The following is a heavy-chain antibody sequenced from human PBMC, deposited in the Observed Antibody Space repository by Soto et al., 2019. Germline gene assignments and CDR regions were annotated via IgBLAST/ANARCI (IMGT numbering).Heavy chain of an antibody. V-gene: IGHV4-34*01. J-gene: IGHJ6*03. CDR1: GGSFSGYY. CDR2: INHSGST. D-gene: IGHD2-2*02. Sequence: SETLSLTCAVYGGSFSGYYWSWIRQPPGKGLEWIGEINHSGSTNYNPSLKSRVTISVDTSKNQFSLKLSSVTAADTAVYYCARGRYCSSTSCYRKYYYYMDVWGKGTTVTVSS. CDR3: ARGRYCSSTSCYRKYYYYMDV.